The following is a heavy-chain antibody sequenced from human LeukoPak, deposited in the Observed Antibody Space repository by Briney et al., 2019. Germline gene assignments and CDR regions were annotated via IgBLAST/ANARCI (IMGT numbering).Heavy chain of an antibody. J-gene: IGHJ4*02. CDR2: INPNSGGS. CDR3: ARDSDFDCSGSSCYSWVY. Sequence: ASVKVSCKASGYTFTAYYVHWVRQAPGQGLEWMGRINPNSGGSNFAQKFQGRVSMTRDTSISTVYMELNSLRSDDTAVYYCARDSDFDCSGSSCYSWVYWGQGTLVTVSS. V-gene: IGHV1-2*06. D-gene: IGHD2-15*01. CDR1: GYTFTAYY.